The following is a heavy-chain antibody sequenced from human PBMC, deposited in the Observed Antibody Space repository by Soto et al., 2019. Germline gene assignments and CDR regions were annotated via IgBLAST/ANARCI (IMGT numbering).Heavy chain of an antibody. D-gene: IGHD6-19*01. CDR3: AKDQAPIAVATFDY. J-gene: IGHJ4*02. CDR1: GFTFSSYA. CDR2: ISGSGGST. V-gene: IGHV3-23*01. Sequence: GESLKISCAASGFTFSSYAMSWVRQAPGKGLEWVSAISGSGGSTYYADSVKGRFTISRDNSKNTLYLQMNSLRAEDTAVYYCAKDQAPIAVATFDYWGQGTLVTVSS.